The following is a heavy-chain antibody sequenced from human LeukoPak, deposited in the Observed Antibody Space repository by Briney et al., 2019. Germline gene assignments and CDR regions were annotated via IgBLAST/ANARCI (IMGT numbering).Heavy chain of an antibody. CDR3: ARDRLGAEYDY. CDR2: IKQDGTEK. V-gene: IGHV3-7*01. CDR1: GFTFSTYW. Sequence: GGSLRLSCVASGFTFSTYWMSWVRQAPGKGLEWVANIKQDGTEKYYVDSVKGRFTISRDNAKKSLYLQMNSLRAEDTAVYYCARDRLGAEYDYWGQGTLVSVSS. D-gene: IGHD3-16*01. J-gene: IGHJ4*02.